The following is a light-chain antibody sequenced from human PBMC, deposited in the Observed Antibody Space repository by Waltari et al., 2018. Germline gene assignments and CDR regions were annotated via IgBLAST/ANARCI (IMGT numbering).Light chain of an antibody. CDR3: QQYYAHSS. J-gene: IGKJ5*01. CDR1: QSISTS. CDR2: QAS. Sequence: IQMTQSPSTLSASVGDRVTITGRASQSISTSLAWYQQKPGKAPNLLIYQASTLETGVPSRFTGSGSGTEFSLTISSLQPDDSATYYCQQYYAHSSFGQGTRLEIK. V-gene: IGKV1-5*03.